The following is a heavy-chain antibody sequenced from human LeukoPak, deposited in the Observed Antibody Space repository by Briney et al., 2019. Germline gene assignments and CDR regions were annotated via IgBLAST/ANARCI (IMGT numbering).Heavy chain of an antibody. CDR3: ASSLMYYDFWSAMRGYYYMDV. J-gene: IGHJ6*03. D-gene: IGHD3-3*01. Sequence: PSETLSLTCTVSGGSISSHYWSWIRQPPGKGLEWIGYIYYSGSTNYNPSLKSRVTISVDTSKNQFSLKLSSVTAADTAVYYCASSLMYYDFWSAMRGYYYMDVWGKGTTVTVSS. CDR2: IYYSGST. CDR1: GGSISSHY. V-gene: IGHV4-59*11.